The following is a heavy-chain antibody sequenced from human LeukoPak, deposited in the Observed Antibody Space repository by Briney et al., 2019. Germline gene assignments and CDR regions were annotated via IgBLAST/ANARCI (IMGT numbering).Heavy chain of an antibody. CDR2: ISSSSYI. V-gene: IGHV3-21*04. D-gene: IGHD6-19*01. J-gene: IGHJ4*02. Sequence: GGSLRLSCAASGFTFSSYSMNWVRQAPGKGLEWVSSISSSSYIYYADSVKGRFTISRDNAKNSLYLQMNSLRAEDTAVYYCAKLIIPLGGRYFDYWGQGTLVTVSS. CDR3: AKLIIPLGGRYFDY. CDR1: GFTFSSYS.